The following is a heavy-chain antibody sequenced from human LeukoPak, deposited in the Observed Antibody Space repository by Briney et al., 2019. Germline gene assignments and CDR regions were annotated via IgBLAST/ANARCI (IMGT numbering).Heavy chain of an antibody. D-gene: IGHD5-24*01. CDR1: GFTFSSYT. CDR2: ISSSSSYI. V-gene: IGHV3-21*01. Sequence: GGSLRLSCAASGFTFSSYTMNWVRQAPGKGLEWVSSISSSSSYIYYADSVKGRFTISRDNSKNTLFLQMNSLGAEDTAVYYCARRSRDGWYFDYWGQGTLVTVSS. CDR3: ARRSRDGWYFDY. J-gene: IGHJ4*02.